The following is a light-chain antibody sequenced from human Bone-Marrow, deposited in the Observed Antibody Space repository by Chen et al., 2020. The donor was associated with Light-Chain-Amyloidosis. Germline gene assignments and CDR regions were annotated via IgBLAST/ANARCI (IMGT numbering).Light chain of an antibody. CDR3: PVWDRSSDRPV. CDR2: DDS. CDR1: NIGSTS. Sequence: SYVLTQPSSVSVAPGQTATIACGGNNIGSTSVPWYQQTPGQAPLLVVYDDSDRPSGIPERSGGSNSGTTATPTSSRVEAGDEADYYCPVWDRSSDRPVFGGGTKLTVL. J-gene: IGLJ3*02. V-gene: IGLV3-21*02.